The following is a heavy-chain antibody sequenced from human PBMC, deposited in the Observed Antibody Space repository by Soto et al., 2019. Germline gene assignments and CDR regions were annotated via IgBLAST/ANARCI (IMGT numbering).Heavy chain of an antibody. D-gene: IGHD6-13*01. J-gene: IGHJ5*02. Sequence: SETLSLTCTVSGGSISSSSYYWGWIRQPPGKGLEWIGSIYYSGSTYYNPSLKSRVTISVDTSKNQFSLKLSSVTAADTAVYYCARHDFNSRIAAAGSFDPWGQGTLVTVSS. V-gene: IGHV4-39*01. CDR1: GGSISSSSYY. CDR2: IYYSGST. CDR3: ARHDFNSRIAAAGSFDP.